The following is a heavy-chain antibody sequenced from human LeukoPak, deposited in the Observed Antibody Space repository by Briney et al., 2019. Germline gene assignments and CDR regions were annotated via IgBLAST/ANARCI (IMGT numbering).Heavy chain of an antibody. D-gene: IGHD2-15*01. Sequence: GGSLRLSCAASGFTFDDYGMSWVRQAPGKGLEWVSGINWNGGSTGYADSVKGRFTISRDNAKNSLYLQMNSLRAEDTALYYCARVYCSGGSCYSGVSRDYFDYWGQGTLVTVSS. CDR2: INWNGGST. CDR3: ARVYCSGGSCYSGVSRDYFDY. V-gene: IGHV3-20*04. J-gene: IGHJ4*02. CDR1: GFTFDDYG.